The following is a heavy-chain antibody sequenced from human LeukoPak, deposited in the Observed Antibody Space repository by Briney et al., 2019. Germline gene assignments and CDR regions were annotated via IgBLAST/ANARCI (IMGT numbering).Heavy chain of an antibody. Sequence: GGSLRLSCAASGFTFSSYSMNRVRQAPGKGLEWVSSISSSSSYIYYADSVKGRFTISRDNAKNALYLQMNSLRAEDKAVYYCARDQNQLWFAELLFDYWGQGTLVTVSP. J-gene: IGHJ4*02. D-gene: IGHD3-10*01. CDR1: GFTFSSYS. V-gene: IGHV3-21*01. CDR2: ISSSSSYI. CDR3: ARDQNQLWFAELLFDY.